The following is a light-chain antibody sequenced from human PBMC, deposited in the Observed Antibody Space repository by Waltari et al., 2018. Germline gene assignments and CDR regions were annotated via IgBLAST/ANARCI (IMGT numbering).Light chain of an antibody. J-gene: IGLJ3*02. CDR3: SSFTTSSTLV. CDR2: EVT. V-gene: IGLV2-14*01. Sequence: QSALTQPASMSGSPGQSITISCTGSSSDVGGYNYVPWYRQPPGQAPKLIIYEVTYRPPGVSNRFSGSKSGNTASLTISVLQAEDEADYYCSSFTTSSTLVFGGGTKLTVL. CDR1: SSDVGGYNY.